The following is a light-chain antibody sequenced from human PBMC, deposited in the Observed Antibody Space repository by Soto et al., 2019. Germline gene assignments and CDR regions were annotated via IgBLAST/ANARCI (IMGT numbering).Light chain of an antibody. CDR2: WAS. Sequence: DIVMTQSPDSLTVSLGERATISCKSSQSVLYSSNNKNFLAWFQQKPGQPPKLLLYWASTREDGVPDRFSGSGSGTDFTLTISRVEAEDVGVYFCAQGLATPFTFGGGTKVDIK. J-gene: IGKJ4*01. V-gene: IGKV4-1*01. CDR3: AQGLATPFT. CDR1: QSVLYSSNNKNF.